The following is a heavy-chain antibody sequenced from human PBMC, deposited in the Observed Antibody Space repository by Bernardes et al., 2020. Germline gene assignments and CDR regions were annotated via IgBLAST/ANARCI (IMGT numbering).Heavy chain of an antibody. CDR1: GFTFDDYA. Sequence: SLRLSCAASGFTFDDYAMHWVRQAPGKGLEWVSGISWTSGSIGYADSVKGRFTISRDNAKNSLYLQMNSLRAEDTALYYCAKDYCSSTSCYQDYYGMDVWGKGTTVTVSS. J-gene: IGHJ6*04. D-gene: IGHD2-2*01. CDR3: AKDYCSSTSCYQDYYGMDV. CDR2: ISWTSGSI. V-gene: IGHV3-9*01.